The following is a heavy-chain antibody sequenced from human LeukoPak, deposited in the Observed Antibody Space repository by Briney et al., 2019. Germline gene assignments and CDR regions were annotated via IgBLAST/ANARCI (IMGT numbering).Heavy chain of an antibody. D-gene: IGHD2-21*02. CDR2: LRFDGNTE. CDR3: AKDRGDFPPYFDY. Sequence: PGGSLRLSCAASGLPSNVYAMHWVRQAPGKGLEWVAVLRFDGNTEKYADSVKGRFTISRDKSKNTLYLQMNSLRPEDTAVYYCAKDRGDFPPYFDYWGQGTLVTVSS. V-gene: IGHV3-30*02. CDR1: GLPSNVYA. J-gene: IGHJ4*02.